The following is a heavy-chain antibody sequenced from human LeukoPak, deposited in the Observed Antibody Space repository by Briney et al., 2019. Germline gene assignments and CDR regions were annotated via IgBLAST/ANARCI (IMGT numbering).Heavy chain of an antibody. CDR3: ARTDKYYDILTGYRGAYYMDV. CDR1: GGTFTGYY. V-gene: IGHV1-2*02. CDR2: INPNSGGT. J-gene: IGHJ6*03. D-gene: IGHD3-9*01. Sequence: ASVKVSCKASGGTFTGYYMHWVRQAPGPGLEWMGWINPNSGGTNYAQKFQGRVTMTRDTSISTAYMELSRLRSDDTAVYYCARTDKYYDILTGYRGAYYMDVWGKGTTVTISS.